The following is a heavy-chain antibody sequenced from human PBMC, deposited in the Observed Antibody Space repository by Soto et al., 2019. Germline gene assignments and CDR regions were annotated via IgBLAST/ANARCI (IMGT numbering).Heavy chain of an antibody. Sequence: GGSLRLSCAASGFTFSSYWMSWVRQAPGKGLEWVANTKQDGSEKYYVDSVKGRFTISRDNAKNSLYLQMNSLRAEDTAVYYCAREQQLAPYYYYGMDVWGQGTMVTVSS. J-gene: IGHJ6*02. CDR2: TKQDGSEK. V-gene: IGHV3-7*05. D-gene: IGHD6-13*01. CDR1: GFTFSSYW. CDR3: AREQQLAPYYYYGMDV.